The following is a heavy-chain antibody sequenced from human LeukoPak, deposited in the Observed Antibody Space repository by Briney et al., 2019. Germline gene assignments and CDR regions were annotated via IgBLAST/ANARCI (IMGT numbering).Heavy chain of an antibody. Sequence: PSETLSLTCAVYGGSFSEYYWTWIRQSPGKGLEWIGEMNHGGGSNYNPSLKGRVTISVATFKNQFSLRLRSVIAADTAVYYCARGRGRLDYWGQGTLVTISS. CDR1: GGSFSEYY. CDR3: ARGRGRLDY. V-gene: IGHV4-34*01. CDR2: MNHGGGS. J-gene: IGHJ4*02. D-gene: IGHD3-10*01.